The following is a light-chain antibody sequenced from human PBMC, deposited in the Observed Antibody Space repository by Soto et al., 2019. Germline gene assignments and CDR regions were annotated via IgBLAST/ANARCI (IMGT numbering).Light chain of an antibody. J-gene: IGKJ5*01. CDR3: RQGTHWPIT. Sequence: DVVMTQSPLPLPVPLGQPSSISCRSSQVLVLSDGNTYLSWFHQRPGQSPRRLIYQVSNRDSGVPARFSGSGSGTDFALKISRVEAEDVGVYYCRQGTHWPITFGQGTRLEIK. CDR2: QVS. V-gene: IGKV2-30*01. CDR1: QVLVLSDGNTY.